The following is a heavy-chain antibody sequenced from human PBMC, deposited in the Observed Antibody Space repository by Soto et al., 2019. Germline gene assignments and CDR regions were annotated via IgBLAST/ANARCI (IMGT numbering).Heavy chain of an antibody. J-gene: IGHJ5*02. CDR2: IYYSGST. D-gene: IGHD3-10*01. CDR1: GGSISSGGYY. Sequence: SETLSLTCTVSGGSISSGGYYWSWIRQHPGKGLEWIGYIYYSGSTYYNPSLKSRVTISVDTSKNQFSLKLSSVTAADTAVYYCARELAITMVRGPTNWFDPWGQGTLVTVSS. V-gene: IGHV4-30-4*08. CDR3: ARELAITMVRGPTNWFDP.